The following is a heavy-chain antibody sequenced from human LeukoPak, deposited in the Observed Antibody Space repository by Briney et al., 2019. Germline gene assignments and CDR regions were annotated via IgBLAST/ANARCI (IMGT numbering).Heavy chain of an antibody. V-gene: IGHV3-11*01. Sequence: KAGGSLRFSCAASGFSVSDKYMSWIRQAPGKGLERVSYISNSGSTIYYADSVKGRFTISRDNAKNSLSLQMNSLRAEDTAVYFCARERAGNWFDPWGQGTLVTVSS. J-gene: IGHJ5*02. CDR2: ISNSGSTI. CDR1: GFSVSDKY. CDR3: ARERAGNWFDP.